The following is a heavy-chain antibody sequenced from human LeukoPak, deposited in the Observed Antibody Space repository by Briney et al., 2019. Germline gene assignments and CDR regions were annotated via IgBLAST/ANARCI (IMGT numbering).Heavy chain of an antibody. J-gene: IGHJ4*02. Sequence: GGSLRLSCAASGFSFNRYWMSWVRQAPGKGLEWVSYISSSGSTIYYADSVKGRFTISRDNAKNSLYLQMNSLRAEDTAVYYCARDGYYGDYAYFDYWGQGTLVTVSS. D-gene: IGHD4-17*01. CDR2: ISSSGSTI. V-gene: IGHV3-48*04. CDR1: GFSFNRYW. CDR3: ARDGYYGDYAYFDY.